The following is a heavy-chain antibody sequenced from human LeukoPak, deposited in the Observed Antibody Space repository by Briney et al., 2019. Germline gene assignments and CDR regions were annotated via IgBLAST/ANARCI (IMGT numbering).Heavy chain of an antibody. V-gene: IGHV4-59*01. CDR3: ARDGGGGAFY. D-gene: IGHD3-16*01. Sequence: SETLSLTCTVSGYSISSGYYWGWIRQPPGKGLEWIGYIYYSGSTNYSPSLKSRVTISLDTSKNQFSLKLSSVTAADTAVYYCARDGGGGAFYWGQGTLVTVSS. J-gene: IGHJ4*02. CDR1: GYSISSGYY. CDR2: IYYSGST.